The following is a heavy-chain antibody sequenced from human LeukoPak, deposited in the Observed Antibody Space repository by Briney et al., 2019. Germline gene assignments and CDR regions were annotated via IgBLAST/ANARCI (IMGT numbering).Heavy chain of an antibody. CDR1: GFTFTSSA. Sequence: ASVKVSCKASGFTFTSSAVQWVRQARGQRLEWIGWIVVGSGNTNYAQKFQERVTITRDMSTSTAYMELSSLRSEDTAVYYCAAVESTGYYAPAGITWFDPWGQGTLVTVSS. J-gene: IGHJ5*02. V-gene: IGHV1-58*01. CDR2: IVVGSGNT. D-gene: IGHD1-1*01. CDR3: AAVESTGYYAPAGITWFDP.